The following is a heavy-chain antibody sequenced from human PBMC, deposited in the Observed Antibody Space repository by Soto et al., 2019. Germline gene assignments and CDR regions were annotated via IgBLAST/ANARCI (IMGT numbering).Heavy chain of an antibody. CDR3: ATNYGSGSAHFDY. D-gene: IGHD3-10*01. CDR2: VIPMVGMS. CDR1: GGTFNFYS. J-gene: IGHJ4*02. V-gene: IGHV1-69*02. Sequence: QVQLVQSGAEVKKPGSSVKVSCTASGGTFNFYSISWVRQAPGQGLEWVGRVIPMVGMSEYAQKLQGRVTITADKSTSTAYMNLRSLRSEDTAVYYCATNYGSGSAHFDYWGQGTLVTVSS.